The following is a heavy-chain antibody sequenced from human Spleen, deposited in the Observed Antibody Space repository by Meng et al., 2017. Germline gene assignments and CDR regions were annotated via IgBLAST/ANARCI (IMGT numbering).Heavy chain of an antibody. CDR1: GFTFSSYE. V-gene: IGHV3-48*03. Sequence: SLRLSCAGSGFTFSSYEMNWVRQAPGKGLEWVSYSSRSGSSSGSTIYYADSVKGRFTISRDNAKSSLYLQMNSLRAEDTAVYYCARYYYDSGGYYSGYYYHGMDVWGQGTTVTVSS. CDR3: ARYYYDSGGYYSGYYYHGMDV. CDR2: SSRSGSSSGSTI. D-gene: IGHD3-22*01. J-gene: IGHJ6*02.